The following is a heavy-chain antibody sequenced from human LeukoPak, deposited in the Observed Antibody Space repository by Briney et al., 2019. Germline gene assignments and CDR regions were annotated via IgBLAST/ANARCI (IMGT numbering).Heavy chain of an antibody. D-gene: IGHD6-19*01. J-gene: IGHJ4*02. CDR1: GFTFSSYG. V-gene: IGHV3-30*18. CDR3: AKDGGGWIDY. Sequence: SLRLSCAASGFTFSSYGMHWVRQAPGKGLEWVAVISYDGSNKYYADSVKGRFTISRDNSKNTLYLQMNSLRAEDTAVYYCAKDGGGWIDYWGQGTLVTVSS. CDR2: ISYDGSNK.